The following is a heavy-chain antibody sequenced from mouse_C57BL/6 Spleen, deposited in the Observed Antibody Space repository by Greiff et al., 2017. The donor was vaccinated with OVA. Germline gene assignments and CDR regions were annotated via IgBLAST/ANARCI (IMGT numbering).Heavy chain of an antibody. V-gene: IGHV1-15*01. CDR3: TRKGSPFDY. CDR2: IDPETGGT. Sequence: QVQLQQSGAELVRPGASVTLSWKASGYTFTDYEMHWVKQTPVHGLEWIGAIDPETGGTAYNQKFKGKAILTADKSSSTAYMELRSLTSEDSAVYYCTRKGSPFDYWGQGTTLTVSS. J-gene: IGHJ2*01. CDR1: GYTFTDYE. D-gene: IGHD1-1*01.